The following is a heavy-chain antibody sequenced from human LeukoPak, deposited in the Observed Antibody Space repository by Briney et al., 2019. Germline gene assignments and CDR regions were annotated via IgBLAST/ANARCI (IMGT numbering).Heavy chain of an antibody. D-gene: IGHD1-26*01. CDR1: GFTFSSYA. CDR2: ISGSGGST. V-gene: IGHV3-23*01. Sequence: GGSLRLSCAASGFTFSSYAMSWLRQAPGKGLDWVSAISGSGGSTYYADSVKGRFTISRDNSKNTLYLQMNSLRAEDTAVYYCAKDQGPHSGSYWGQGTLVTVSS. CDR3: AKDQGPHSGSY. J-gene: IGHJ4*02.